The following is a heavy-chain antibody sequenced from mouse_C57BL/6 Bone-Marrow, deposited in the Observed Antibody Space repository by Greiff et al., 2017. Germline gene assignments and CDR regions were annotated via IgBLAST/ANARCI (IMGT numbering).Heavy chain of an antibody. CDR2: ISSGSSTN. V-gene: IGHV5-17*01. J-gene: IGHJ4*01. Sequence: EVMLVESGGGLVKPGGSLKLSCAASGFTFSDYGMHWVRQAPEKGLEWVAYISSGSSTNYYADTVKGRFTISRDNAKNTLFLQMTSLRSEDTAMYYCARDYDGHYYAMDYWGQGTSVTVSS. D-gene: IGHD2-4*01. CDR1: GFTFSDYG. CDR3: ARDYDGHYYAMDY.